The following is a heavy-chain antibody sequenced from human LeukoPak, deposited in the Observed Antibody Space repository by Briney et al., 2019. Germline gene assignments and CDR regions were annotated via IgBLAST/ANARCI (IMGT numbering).Heavy chain of an antibody. V-gene: IGHV4-39*01. D-gene: IGHD6-19*01. Sequence: SETLSLTCTVSGGSISSSSHYWGCIRQPPGKGLEWIGSVYYSGSTYYNPSLKSRVTISVDTSKNQFSLKLTSVTAADTSVYYCARHTYGLCRSAWYVGDFDYWGQGTLVTVS. CDR2: VYYSGST. J-gene: IGHJ4*02. CDR3: ARHTYGLCRSAWYVGDFDY. CDR1: GGSISSSSHY.